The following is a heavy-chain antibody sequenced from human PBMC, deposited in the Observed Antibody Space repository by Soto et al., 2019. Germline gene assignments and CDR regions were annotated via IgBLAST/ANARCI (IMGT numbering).Heavy chain of an antibody. CDR1: GFTFSSYA. CDR3: AKDGQKDGIAAAGTLPFDY. V-gene: IGHV3-23*01. CDR2: ISGSGGST. D-gene: IGHD6-13*01. J-gene: IGHJ4*02. Sequence: GESLKISCAASGFTFSSYAMRWVRQAPGKGLEWVSAISGSGGSTYYADSVKGRFTISRDNSKNTLYLQMNSLRAEDTAVYYCAKDGQKDGIAAAGTLPFDYWGQGTLVTVSS.